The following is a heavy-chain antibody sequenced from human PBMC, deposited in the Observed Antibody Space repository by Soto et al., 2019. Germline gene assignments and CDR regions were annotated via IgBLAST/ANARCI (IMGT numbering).Heavy chain of an antibody. V-gene: IGHV4-39*01. J-gene: IGHJ4*02. CDR3: ARMGLDGTLTGYYFDH. CDR2: IFYSGST. CDR1: GGCIGSTSYC. D-gene: IGHD3-9*01. Sequence: PSETLSLTCTVSGGCIGSTSYCWGWVRQPPGKGLEWIGGIFYSGSTYDNPSIKSRVTISVDTSKNQFSLKMSSVTAADTAVCYCARMGLDGTLTGYYFDHCGQGSLVTLSS.